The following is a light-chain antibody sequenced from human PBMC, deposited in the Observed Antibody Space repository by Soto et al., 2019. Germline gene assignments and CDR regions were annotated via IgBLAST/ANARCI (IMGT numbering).Light chain of an antibody. Sequence: QSVLTQPASVSGSPGQSITISCTGTRSDVGTYNYVSWYQHHPDKAPKLIIYNVIDRPSGVSDRFSGSKSGTTASLTISGLQAEDEADYYCMSYTKTNTWLIGGGTKLTVL. CDR1: RSDVGTYNY. J-gene: IGLJ3*02. CDR2: NVI. CDR3: MSYTKTNTWL. V-gene: IGLV2-14*01.